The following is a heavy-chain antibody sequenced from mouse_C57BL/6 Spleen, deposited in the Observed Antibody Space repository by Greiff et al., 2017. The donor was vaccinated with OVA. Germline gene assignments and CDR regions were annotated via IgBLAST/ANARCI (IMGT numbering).Heavy chain of an antibody. D-gene: IGHD2-1*01. CDR1: GYTFTSYW. CDR3: SRRNYGNYYFDY. Sequence: QVQLQQPGAELAKPGASVKLSCKASGYTFTSYWMHWVKQRPGQGLEWIGYINPSSGYTKYNQKFKDKATLTADKSSSTAYMQLSSLTYEDSAVYYCSRRNYGNYYFDYWGQGTTLTVSS. V-gene: IGHV1-7*01. J-gene: IGHJ2*01. CDR2: INPSSGYT.